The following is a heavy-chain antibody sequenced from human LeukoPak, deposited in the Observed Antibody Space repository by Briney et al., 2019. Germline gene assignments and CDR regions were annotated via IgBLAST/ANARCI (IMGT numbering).Heavy chain of an antibody. V-gene: IGHV4-38-2*02. Sequence: SETLSLTCTVSGYSISSGYYWGRIRQPPGKGLEWIGSIYHSGSTYYNPSLKSRVTISVDTSKNQFSLKLTSVTAADTAVYYCARVYNWNSSGLGAPRDWGRGTLVTVSS. CDR3: ARVYNWNSSGLGAPRD. D-gene: IGHD1-7*01. CDR2: IYHSGST. CDR1: GYSISSGYY. J-gene: IGHJ4*02.